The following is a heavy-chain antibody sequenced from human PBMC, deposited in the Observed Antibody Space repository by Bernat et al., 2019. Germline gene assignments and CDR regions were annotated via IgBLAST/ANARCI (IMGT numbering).Heavy chain of an antibody. D-gene: IGHD3-16*01. CDR3: AGDRGDGAIV. CDR2: INPHSGAT. CDR1: GYTFTDYY. J-gene: IGHJ4*02. V-gene: IGHV1-2*02. Sequence: QVQLVQSGAEVKKPAASVKVSCKASGYTFTDYYIHWVRQAPGQGLEWMGWINPHSGATNYAQKFQDRVTMTRDTANSTAYMELSRLGSDGAAGYYLAGDRGDGAIVWGQGTLVTVSP.